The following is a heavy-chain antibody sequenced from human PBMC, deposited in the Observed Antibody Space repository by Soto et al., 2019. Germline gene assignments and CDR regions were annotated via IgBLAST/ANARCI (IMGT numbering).Heavy chain of an antibody. D-gene: IGHD1-26*01. J-gene: IGHJ4*02. CDR1: GFTFSSYG. V-gene: IGHV3-30*18. Sequence: ESGGGVVQPGRSLRLSCAASGFTFSSYGMHCVRQAPGKGLEWVARISYDGSKKVYADSVKGRFTISRDNSKYTLYLQVNSLRAEDTAVFYCAKEEYRGSSFDYCGQGTLVTVSS. CDR3: AKEEYRGSSFDY. CDR2: ISYDGSKK.